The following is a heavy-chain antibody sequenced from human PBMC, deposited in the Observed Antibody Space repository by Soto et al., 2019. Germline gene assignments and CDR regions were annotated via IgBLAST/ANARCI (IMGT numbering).Heavy chain of an antibody. CDR3: ARLRFILTERDFDS. D-gene: IGHD3-16*01. CDR2: IKQDGTSK. V-gene: IGHV3-7*05. CDR1: GFTFTSYW. J-gene: IGHJ4*02. Sequence: EVQLVESGGGLVQPGGSLRLSCEASGFTFTSYWMSWVRQAPGKGLEWVANIKQDGTSKYYADSVKGRFTVSRDNAKSSVHLLMDSLRDDDTAVYRCARLRFILTERDFDSWGQGTLVTVSS.